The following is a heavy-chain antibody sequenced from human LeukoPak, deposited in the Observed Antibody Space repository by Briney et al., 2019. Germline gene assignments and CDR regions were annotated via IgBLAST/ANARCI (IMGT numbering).Heavy chain of an antibody. CDR3: AKADSGYAI. V-gene: IGHV3-23*01. CDR1: GFTFSSYS. D-gene: IGHD5-12*01. J-gene: IGHJ3*02. CDR2: ISGSGGTT. Sequence: GGSLRLSCAASGFTFSSYSMNWVRQVPGKGLEWVSSISGSGGTTYYADSVKGRFTISRDNSKNTLYLQMNSLRAEDTAVYYCAKADSGYAIWGQGTMVTVSS.